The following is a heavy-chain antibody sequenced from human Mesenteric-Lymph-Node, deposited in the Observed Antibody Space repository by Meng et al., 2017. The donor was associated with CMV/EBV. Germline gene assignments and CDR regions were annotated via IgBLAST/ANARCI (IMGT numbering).Heavy chain of an antibody. Sequence: GGSLRLSCTASGFTFGDYAMSWVRQAPGKGLEWVGFIRSKAYGGTTEYAASVKGRFTISRDDSKNTLYLQMNSLKTEDTAVYYCTTVWSYYAQRSWGQGTLVTVSS. CDR3: TTVWSYYAQRS. D-gene: IGHD1-26*01. J-gene: IGHJ5*02. CDR1: GFTFGDYA. V-gene: IGHV3-49*04. CDR2: IRSKAYGGTT.